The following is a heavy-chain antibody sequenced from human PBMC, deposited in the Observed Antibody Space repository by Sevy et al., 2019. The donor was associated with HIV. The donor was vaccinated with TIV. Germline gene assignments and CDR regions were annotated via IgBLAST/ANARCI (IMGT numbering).Heavy chain of an antibody. V-gene: IGHV4-34*01. Sequence: SETLSLTCAVYGGSISGYYWSWIRQPPGKGLEWIGEINHSGSTHYNPSLKSRVTISVDTSKNQFSLKLSSVTAADTAVYYCARSTRYYDSSGYYYHTFDYWGQGTLVTVSS. CDR1: GGSISGYY. CDR2: INHSGST. J-gene: IGHJ4*02. CDR3: ARSTRYYDSSGYYYHTFDY. D-gene: IGHD3-22*01.